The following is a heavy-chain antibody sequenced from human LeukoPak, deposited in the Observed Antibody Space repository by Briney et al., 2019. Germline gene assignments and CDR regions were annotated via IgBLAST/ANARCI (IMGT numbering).Heavy chain of an antibody. CDR3: ARDVSVGSYYRLRSFFDY. V-gene: IGHV3-11*01. J-gene: IGHJ4*02. D-gene: IGHD3-10*01. Sequence: GGSLRLSCAASGFTFSDYYMSWIRQAPGKGLEWVSYISSSGSTIYYADSVKGRFTISRDNAKNSLYLQMNSLRAEDTAVYYCARDVSVGSYYRLRSFFDYWGQGTLVTVSS. CDR1: GFTFSDYY. CDR2: ISSSGSTI.